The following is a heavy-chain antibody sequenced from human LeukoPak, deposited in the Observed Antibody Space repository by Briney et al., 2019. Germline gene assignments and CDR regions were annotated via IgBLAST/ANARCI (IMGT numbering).Heavy chain of an antibody. J-gene: IGHJ6*03. D-gene: IGHD3-3*01. CDR1: GYTFTDYY. V-gene: IGHV1-2*02. CDR2: INPNSGGT. CDR3: VTVDIFGDRYYFYMDV. Sequence: ASVKVSCKASGYTFTDYYMNWVRQAPGQGLEWMGWINPNSGGTNYGQKFQGRVTMTRDTSISTAYMELSRLRSDDTAIYYCVTVDIFGDRYYFYMDVWGEGTTVTVSS.